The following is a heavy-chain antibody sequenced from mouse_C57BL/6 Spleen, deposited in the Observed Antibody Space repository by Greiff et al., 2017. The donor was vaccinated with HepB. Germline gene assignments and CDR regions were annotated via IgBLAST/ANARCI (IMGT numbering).Heavy chain of an antibody. CDR2: IDPSDSYT. Sequence: VQLQQPGAELVMPGASVKLSCKASGYTFTSYWMHWVKQRPGQGLEWIGEIDPSDSYTNYNQKFKGKSTLTVDKSSSTAYMQLSSLTSEDSAVYYCARGVGYCDYWGQGTTLTVSS. CDR1: GYTFTSYW. D-gene: IGHD1-1*01. V-gene: IGHV1-69*01. CDR3: ARGVGYCDY. J-gene: IGHJ2*01.